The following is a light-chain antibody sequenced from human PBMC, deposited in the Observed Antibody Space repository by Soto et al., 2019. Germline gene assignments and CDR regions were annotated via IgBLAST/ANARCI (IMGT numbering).Light chain of an antibody. Sequence: QSALTQPASVSGSPGQSITISCTGTSSDVGGYNYVSWYQQHPGKAPKIMIYDVTNRPSGVPNRFTGSKSGNTASLTISGLQADDEADYFCSSYTDISTYVFGTGTKLTVL. CDR3: SSYTDISTYV. J-gene: IGLJ1*01. CDR2: DVT. CDR1: SSDVGGYNY. V-gene: IGLV2-14*03.